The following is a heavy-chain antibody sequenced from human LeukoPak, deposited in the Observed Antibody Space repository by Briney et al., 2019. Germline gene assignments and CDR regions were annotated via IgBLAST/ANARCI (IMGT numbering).Heavy chain of an antibody. CDR2: ISGSGDNT. D-gene: IGHD2-2*01. CDR3: AKEACSSTSCCSDY. Sequence: GGSLRLSCAASGFTFSSYAMSWVRQAPGKGLEWVSGISGSGDNTYYADSVKGRFTISRDNSKNTLYLQMNSLRAEDTAVYYCAKEACSSTSCCSDYWGQGTLVTVSS. J-gene: IGHJ4*02. V-gene: IGHV3-23*01. CDR1: GFTFSSYA.